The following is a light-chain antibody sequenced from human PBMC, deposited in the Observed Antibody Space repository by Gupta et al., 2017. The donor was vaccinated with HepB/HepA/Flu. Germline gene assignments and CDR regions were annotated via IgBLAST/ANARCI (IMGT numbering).Light chain of an antibody. Sequence: QSVLTPPPSVSGAPGQRVTISCARSSSNFGADYDVHWYQQIPGTAPKLLIYRNNNRPSGVPDRFSGSKSGTSASLAITGLQAEDEADYYCQSYDTSLSGVVFGGGTKLTVL. V-gene: IGLV1-40*01. CDR3: QSYDTSLSGVV. J-gene: IGLJ2*01. CDR2: RNN. CDR1: SSNFGADYD.